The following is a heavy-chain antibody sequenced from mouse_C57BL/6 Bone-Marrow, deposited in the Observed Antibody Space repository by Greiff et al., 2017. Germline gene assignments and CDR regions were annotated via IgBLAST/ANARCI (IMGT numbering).Heavy chain of an antibody. CDR2: IYPRSGNT. V-gene: IGHV1-81*01. D-gene: IGHD1-1*01. CDR1: GYTFTSYG. CDR3: TRGTTVDYFGY. Sequence: VKLMESGAELARPGASVKLSCQASGYTFTSYGISWVKQRTGQGLEWIGEIYPRSGNTYYNEKSKGKATLTADKSSSTAYMELRSLTSEDSAVYCGTRGTTVDYFGYWGQGTTLTVSS. J-gene: IGHJ2*01.